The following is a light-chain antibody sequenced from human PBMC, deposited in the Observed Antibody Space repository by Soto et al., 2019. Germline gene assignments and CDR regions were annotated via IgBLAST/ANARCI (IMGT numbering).Light chain of an antibody. CDR1: QTISSW. J-gene: IGKJ1*01. Sequence: DIEMTQSPSTLSASVGDRVTITCRASQTISSWLAWYQQKPGKAPKLLIYKASSLENGVPSRFSGSGSGTEFTLNISSLLADDFSTYYWRQDNDYATFGLVTKVEIK. V-gene: IGKV1-5*03. CDR3: RQDNDYAT. CDR2: KAS.